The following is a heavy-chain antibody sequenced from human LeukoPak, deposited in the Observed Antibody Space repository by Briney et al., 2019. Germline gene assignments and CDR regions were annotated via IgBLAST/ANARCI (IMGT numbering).Heavy chain of an antibody. Sequence: GGSLRLSCAASGFTFSSYGMHWVRQAPGKGLEWVAVIWYDGSNKYYADSVKGRFTISRDNSKNTLYLQMNSLRAEDTAVYYCAKDTRGYSYGHDTFDIWGQGTMVTVSS. D-gene: IGHD5-18*01. CDR2: IWYDGSNK. CDR1: GFTFSSYG. CDR3: AKDTRGYSYGHDTFDI. V-gene: IGHV3-33*06. J-gene: IGHJ3*02.